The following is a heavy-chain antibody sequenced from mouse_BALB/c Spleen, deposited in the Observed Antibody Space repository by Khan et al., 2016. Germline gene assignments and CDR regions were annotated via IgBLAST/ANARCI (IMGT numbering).Heavy chain of an antibody. CDR1: GYTFTDFA. J-gene: IGHJ2*02. CDR2: VSTYSGNT. CDR3: ARGYYGSRGFDY. Sequence: QVQLKQSGPELVSPGVSVKISCKGSGYTFTDFAMHWVMQSRAKSLEWIGIVSTYSGNTKYNQKFKGKATMTVDKYSSTAYMELVGLTSEDSAIXYCARGYYGSRGFDYWGQGTSLTVSS. D-gene: IGHD1-1*01. V-gene: IGHV1S137*01.